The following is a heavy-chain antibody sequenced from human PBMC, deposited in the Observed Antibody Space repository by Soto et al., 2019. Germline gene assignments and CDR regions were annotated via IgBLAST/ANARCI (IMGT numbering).Heavy chain of an antibody. CDR2: ISYDGSNK. D-gene: IGHD6-13*01. Sequence: GGSLRLSCAASGFTFSSYGMHWVRQAPGKGLEWVAVISYDGSNKYYADSVKGRFTISRDNSKNTLYLQMNSLRAEDTAVYYCAKARIGRIAAAVIDYWGQGTLVTVSS. J-gene: IGHJ4*02. V-gene: IGHV3-30*18. CDR3: AKARIGRIAAAVIDY. CDR1: GFTFSSYG.